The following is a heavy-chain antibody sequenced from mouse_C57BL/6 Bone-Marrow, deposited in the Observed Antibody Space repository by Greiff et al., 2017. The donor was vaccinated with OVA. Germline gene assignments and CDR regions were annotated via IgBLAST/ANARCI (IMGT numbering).Heavy chain of an antibody. V-gene: IGHV1-55*01. CDR2: IYPGSGST. Sequence: QVHVKQPGAELVKPGASVKMSCKASGYTFTSYWITWVKQRPGQGLEWIGDIYPGSGSTNYNEKFKSKATLTVDTSSSTAYMQLSSLTSEDSAVYYCARSAYYYGSRGGFAYWGQGTLVTVSA. J-gene: IGHJ3*01. CDR1: GYTFTSYW. CDR3: ARSAYYYGSRGGFAY. D-gene: IGHD1-1*01.